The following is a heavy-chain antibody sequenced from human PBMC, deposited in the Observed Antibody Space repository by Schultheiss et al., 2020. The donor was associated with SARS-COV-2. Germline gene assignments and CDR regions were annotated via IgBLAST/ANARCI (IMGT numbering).Heavy chain of an antibody. V-gene: IGHV3-48*02. CDR1: GFSFSGYS. CDR2: ITSSSSTR. D-gene: IGHD3-22*01. CDR3: ARTTHPIYYDSSGYFDY. Sequence: GGSLRLSCAASGFSFSGYSLNWVRQTPGKGLEWVSYITSSSSTRYYADSVKGRFTISRDNAKNSLYLQMNSLRDEDTAVYYCARTTHPIYYDSSGYFDYWGQGTLVTVSS. J-gene: IGHJ4*02.